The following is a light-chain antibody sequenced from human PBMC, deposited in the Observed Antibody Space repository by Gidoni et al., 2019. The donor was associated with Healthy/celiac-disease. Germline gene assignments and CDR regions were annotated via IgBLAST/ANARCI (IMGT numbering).Light chain of an antibody. J-gene: IGKJ4*01. CDR3: MQAIQTPLT. CDR2: LGS. CDR1: QSLLHSNGYNS. Sequence: DLLMTQSPLSLPVTPGEPASLSCRSSQSLLHSNGYNSLEWYLQKPGQSPQFLIYLGSNRASGVPDRCSGSGSGTDFTLKISRVEAEDVGVYYCMQAIQTPLTFXGXTKVEIK. V-gene: IGKV2-28*01.